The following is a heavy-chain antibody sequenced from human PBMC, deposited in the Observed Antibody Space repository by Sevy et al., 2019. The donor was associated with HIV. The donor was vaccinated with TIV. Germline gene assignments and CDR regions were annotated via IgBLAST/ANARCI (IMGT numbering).Heavy chain of an antibody. Sequence: SETLSLTCIVSGASISNTAYYWGWIRQSPGKGLECIASIRHGGYTFYNPSLKSRVTISADTSKNQFSLKLTSVSAADTSIYYCVGPKLTYTNGWHYFDYWGQGTVVTVSS. V-gene: IGHV4-39*01. CDR3: VGPKLTYTNGWHYFDY. J-gene: IGHJ4*02. CDR1: GASISNTAYY. D-gene: IGHD2-8*01. CDR2: IRHGGYT.